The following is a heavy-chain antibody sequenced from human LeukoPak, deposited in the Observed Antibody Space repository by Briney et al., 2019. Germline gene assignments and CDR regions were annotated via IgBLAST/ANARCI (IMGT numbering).Heavy chain of an antibody. CDR3: ARRRGALTWSAGKNFNWFDP. V-gene: IGHV3-21*01. Sequence: GGSLRLSCAASGFTFSSYSMNWVRQAPGKGLEWVSSISSSSSYIYYADSVKGRFTISRDNAKNSLYLQMNSLRAEDTAVYYCARRRGALTWSAGKNFNWFDPWGQGTLVTVSS. CDR1: GFTFSSYS. D-gene: IGHD6-13*01. J-gene: IGHJ5*02. CDR2: ISSSSSYI.